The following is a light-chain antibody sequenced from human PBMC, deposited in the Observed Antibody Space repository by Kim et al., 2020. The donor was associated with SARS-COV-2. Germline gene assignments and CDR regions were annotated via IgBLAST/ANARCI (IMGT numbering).Light chain of an antibody. Sequence: EIVLTQSPGTLSLSPGERATLSCRASQTVGNNFLAWYQQKPGQAPRLLIYSASGRASGIPDRFSGSGSGTDFTLTISRLEPEDFAVYYCQQYDNSPQITFGGGTKVDIK. CDR2: SAS. CDR1: QTVGNNF. J-gene: IGKJ4*01. CDR3: QQYDNSPQIT. V-gene: IGKV3-20*01.